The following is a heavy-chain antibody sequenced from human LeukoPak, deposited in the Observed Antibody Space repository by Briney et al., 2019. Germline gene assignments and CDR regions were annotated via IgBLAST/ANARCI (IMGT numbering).Heavy chain of an antibody. CDR2: VYYSGST. V-gene: IGHV4-39*07. CDR3: ARPYSSSWYGSFDP. Sequence: SETLSLTCTVSAGSISSTSYSWGWIRQPPGKGLEWIGSVYYSGSTYYNPSLKSRVTISVDTSKNQFSLKLSSVTAADTAVYYCARPYSSSWYGSFDPWGQGTLVTVSS. CDR1: AGSISSTSYS. D-gene: IGHD6-13*01. J-gene: IGHJ5*02.